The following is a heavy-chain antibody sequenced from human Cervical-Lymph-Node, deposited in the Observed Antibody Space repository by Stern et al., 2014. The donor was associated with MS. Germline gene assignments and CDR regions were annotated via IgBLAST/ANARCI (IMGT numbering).Heavy chain of an antibody. Sequence: VPLVASGGGVVQPGGSLRLSCAASGFVFRRYALHWVRPAPGKGLEWVALISYDGRDKYYTDSVKGRFTVSRDNSNNTVDLEMNSLRLEDTAVYYCAKGGSGSYLDWGQGSLVTVSS. V-gene: IGHV3-30*04. CDR1: GFVFRRYA. D-gene: IGHD1-26*01. CDR3: AKGGSGSYLD. J-gene: IGHJ4*02. CDR2: ISYDGRDK.